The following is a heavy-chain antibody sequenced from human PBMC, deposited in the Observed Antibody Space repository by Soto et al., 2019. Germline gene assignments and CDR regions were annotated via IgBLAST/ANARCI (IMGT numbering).Heavy chain of an antibody. J-gene: IGHJ6*02. V-gene: IGHV3-9*01. CDR3: AASRGFDSSGYSGYYYGMDV. CDR2: ITWNSDEI. CDR1: GFTFDDYA. D-gene: IGHD3-22*01. Sequence: EVQLVESGGGVVQPGRSLRLSCAASGFTFDDYAMHWVRQRPGRGLEWVSGITWNSDEIGYPDSVKGRFSISRDNAKKYLYLQMISLRPDDTALYYCAASRGFDSSGYSGYYYGMDVWGQGTTVTVSS.